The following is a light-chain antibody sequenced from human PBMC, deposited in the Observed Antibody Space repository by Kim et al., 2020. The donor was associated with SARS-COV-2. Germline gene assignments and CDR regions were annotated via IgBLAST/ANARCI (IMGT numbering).Light chain of an antibody. V-gene: IGLV3-9*01. J-gene: IGLJ2*01. CDR1: NIGSKN. Sequence: SYELTQPLSVSVALGQTARITCGGNNIGSKNVHWYQQQPGQAPLLVIYMNSNRPSGIPERFSGSDSGNTATLTIIRAQAGDEADYYCQVWDSGAVIFGGGTKVTVL. CDR2: MNS. CDR3: QVWDSGAVI.